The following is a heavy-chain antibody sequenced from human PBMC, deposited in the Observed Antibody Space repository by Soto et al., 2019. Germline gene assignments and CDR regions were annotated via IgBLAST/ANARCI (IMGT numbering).Heavy chain of an antibody. Sequence: QVQLVQSGAEVKKPGASVKVSCKASGFTFTNYFFHWVRQAPRQGLEWVGIISPYDGSKNCQQSLQGRITMTSDTSTSTVYMELRSLRSEDTAVYFCARGDDRGSTGFYYYYGMEVWGHGTMITVSS. D-gene: IGHD1-26*01. CDR3: ARGDDRGSTGFYYYYGMEV. V-gene: IGHV1-46*01. CDR1: GFTFTNYF. J-gene: IGHJ6*02. CDR2: ISPYDGSK.